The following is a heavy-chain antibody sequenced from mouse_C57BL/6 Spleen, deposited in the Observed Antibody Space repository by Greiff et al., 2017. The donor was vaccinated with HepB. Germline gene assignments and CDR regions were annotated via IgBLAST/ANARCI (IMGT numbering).Heavy chain of an antibody. D-gene: IGHD4-1*01. J-gene: IGHJ4*01. V-gene: IGHV5-17*01. CDR3: ARQGTGTGAMDD. CDR2: ISSGSSTI. Sequence: EVKVVESGGGLVKPGGSLKLSCAASGFTFSDYGMHWVSQAPEKGLEWIAYISSGSSTIYYADTVKGRFTISRDNAKNTLFLQMTSLRSEATAMYYCARQGTGTGAMDDWGQGTSGTVSS. CDR1: GFTFSDYG.